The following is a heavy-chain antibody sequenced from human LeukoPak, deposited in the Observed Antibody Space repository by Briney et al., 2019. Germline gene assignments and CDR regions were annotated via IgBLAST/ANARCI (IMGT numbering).Heavy chain of an antibody. J-gene: IGHJ4*02. D-gene: IGHD2-2*01. CDR1: GGTFSSYA. CDR3: ASENLDGTYQPTYFDY. V-gene: IGHV1-69*05. CDR2: IIPIFGTA. Sequence: GSSVKVSCKASGGTFSSYAISWVRQAPGQGLEWMGGIIPIFGTANYAQKFQGRATITTDESTSTAYMELSSLRSEDTAVYYCASENLDGTYQPTYFDYWGQGTLVTVSS.